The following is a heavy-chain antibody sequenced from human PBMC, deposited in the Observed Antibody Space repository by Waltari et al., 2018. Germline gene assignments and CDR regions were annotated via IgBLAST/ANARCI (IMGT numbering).Heavy chain of an antibody. CDR2: IKQDGSTK. V-gene: IGHV3-7*04. CDR1: GLTFGTYR. CDR3: ARVVSRTRQFDP. D-gene: IGHD1-7*01. Sequence: EVQLVESGGGLVQPGGSLRLSCAASGLTFGTYRMSWVRQATGKGLEWVANIKQDGSTKNSMDSVKGRFTISRDNADNSLYLQLNSLRAEDTAFYYCARVVSRTRQFDPWGQGTLVTVSP. J-gene: IGHJ5*02.